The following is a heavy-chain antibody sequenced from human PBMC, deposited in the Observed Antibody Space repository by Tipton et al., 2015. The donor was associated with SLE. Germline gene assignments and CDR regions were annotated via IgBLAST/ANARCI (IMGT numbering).Heavy chain of an antibody. Sequence: SLRLSCAGSGFSVSDNYMTWVRLAPGKGLEWVSVLYATYSTFYADSVKGRFTISRDDSKNTLYLQMNNLRTEDTAVYYCARDGDIVVVHDAFDIWGQGTMVTVSS. J-gene: IGHJ3*02. CDR3: ARDGDIVVVHDAFDI. CDR2: LYATYST. CDR1: GFSVSDNY. V-gene: IGHV3-66*03. D-gene: IGHD2-2*01.